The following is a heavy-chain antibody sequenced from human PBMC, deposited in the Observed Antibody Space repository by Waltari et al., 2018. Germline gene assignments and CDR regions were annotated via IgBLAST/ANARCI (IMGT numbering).Heavy chain of an antibody. D-gene: IGHD6-19*01. CDR3: ARDQDSSGWYGSSFDY. Sequence: QVQLVESGGGVVQPGRSLRLSCAASGFTFSSYAMHWVRQAPGKGLEWVAVISYDGSNKYYADSVKGRFTISRDNSKNTLYLQMNSLRAEDTAVYYCARDQDSSGWYGSSFDYWGQGTLVTVSS. J-gene: IGHJ4*02. V-gene: IGHV3-30-3*01. CDR1: GFTFSSYA. CDR2: ISYDGSNK.